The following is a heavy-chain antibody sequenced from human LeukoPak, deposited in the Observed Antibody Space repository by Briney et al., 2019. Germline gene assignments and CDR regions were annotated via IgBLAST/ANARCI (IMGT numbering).Heavy chain of an antibody. V-gene: IGHV4-30-2*01. D-gene: IGHD2-15*01. CDR3: ARDAVVAAQENYYYYYGMDV. J-gene: IGHJ6*02. CDR1: GGSISSGGYS. Sequence: SETLSLTCAVSGGSISSGGYSWSWIRQPPGKGLEWIGYIYHSGSTYYNPSLKSRVTISVDRSKNQFSLKLSSVTAADTAVYYCARDAVVAAQENYYYYYGMDVWGQGTTVTVSS. CDR2: IYHSGST.